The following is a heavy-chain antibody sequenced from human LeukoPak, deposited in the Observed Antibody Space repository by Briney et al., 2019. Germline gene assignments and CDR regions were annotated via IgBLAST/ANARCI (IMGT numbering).Heavy chain of an antibody. D-gene: IGHD3-22*01. CDR2: IWYDGSNK. CDR1: GFTFSNYG. V-gene: IGHV3-33*01. CDR3: ARGDYYDSSGYSQYFQH. Sequence: PGRSLRLSCAASGFTFSNYGMHWVRQAPGKGLEWAAVIWYDGSNKYYADSVKGRFTISRDNSKNTLYLQMNSLRAEDTAVYYCARGDYYDSSGYSQYFQHWGQGTLVTVSS. J-gene: IGHJ1*01.